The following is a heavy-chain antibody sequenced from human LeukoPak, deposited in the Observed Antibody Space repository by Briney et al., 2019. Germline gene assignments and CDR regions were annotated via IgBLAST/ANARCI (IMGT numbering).Heavy chain of an antibody. CDR1: GYTFTGYY. J-gene: IGHJ4*02. CDR3: AGGYSGYDWDYFDY. CDR2: INPNSGGT. V-gene: IGHV1-2*02. Sequence: ASVKVSCKASGYTFTGYYMHWVRQAPGQGLGWMGWINPNSGGTNYAQKFQGRVTMTRDTSISTAYMELSRLRSDDTAVYYCAGGYSGYDWDYFDYWGQGTLVTVSS. D-gene: IGHD5-12*01.